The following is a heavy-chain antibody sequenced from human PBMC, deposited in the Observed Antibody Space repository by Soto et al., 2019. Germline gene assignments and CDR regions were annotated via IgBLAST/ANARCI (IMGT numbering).Heavy chain of an antibody. D-gene: IGHD3-22*01. Sequence: SETLSLTCTVSGSSISSYYWSWIRQPPGKGLEWIGYIYYSGSTNYNPSLKSRVTISVDTSKNQFSLKLSSVTAADTAVYYCARSPYYYDSSGYAKGCFDYWGQGTLVTVSS. CDR3: ARSPYYYDSSGYAKGCFDY. CDR1: GSSISSYY. CDR2: IYYSGST. V-gene: IGHV4-59*01. J-gene: IGHJ4*02.